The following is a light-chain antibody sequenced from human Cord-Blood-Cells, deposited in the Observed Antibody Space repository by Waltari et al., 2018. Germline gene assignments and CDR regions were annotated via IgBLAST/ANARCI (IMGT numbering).Light chain of an antibody. Sequence: SYVLTQPPSVSVAPGKTARITCGGNNIGSKSVNWYHQKPGQAPVLVIYYDSDRPSGVHERFPGSNSGNTATLAISSVEAGDEADSYCQVWDSSMDHVVFGGWTKLPVL. V-gene: IGLV3-21*04. CDR1: NIGSKS. J-gene: IGLJ2*01. CDR2: YDS. CDR3: QVWDSSMDHVV.